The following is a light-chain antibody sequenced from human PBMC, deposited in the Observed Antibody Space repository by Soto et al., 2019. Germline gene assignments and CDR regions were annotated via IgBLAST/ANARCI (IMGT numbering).Light chain of an antibody. CDR2: DVY. Sequence: QSALTHPRSVSGSPGQSVTISCTGTSSDVGSNNYVSWYQQHPGKAPKLMIYDVYKRPSRVPDRFSGSKSGNTASLTISGLQAEDEADYYCCSYAGSYTYVFGTGTKLTVL. CDR3: CSYAGSYTYV. CDR1: SSDVGSNNY. J-gene: IGLJ1*01. V-gene: IGLV2-11*01.